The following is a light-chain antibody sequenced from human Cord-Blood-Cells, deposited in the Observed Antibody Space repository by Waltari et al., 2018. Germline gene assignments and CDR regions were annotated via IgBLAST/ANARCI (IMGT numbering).Light chain of an antibody. CDR1: QGISSY. CDR3: QQYYSYPYT. J-gene: IGKJ2*01. Sequence: PSSFPASTGDRVTITCRASQGISSYLAWYQQKPGKAPKLLIYAASTLQSGVPSRFSGSGSGTDFTLTISCLQSEDFATYYCQQYYSYPYTFGQGTKLEIK. V-gene: IGKV1-8*01. CDR2: AAS.